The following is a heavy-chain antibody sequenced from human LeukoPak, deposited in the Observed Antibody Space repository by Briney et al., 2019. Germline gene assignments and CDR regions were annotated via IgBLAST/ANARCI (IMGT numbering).Heavy chain of an antibody. Sequence: GASVKVSCKASGGTFNSFDFSWVRQAPGQGLEWMGAIIPMFGTTNYAQKFEGRVTITTDESTSTAYLALSSLRSEDTAVYYCARFHYYDSSGYYNPYFDYWGQGTLVTVSS. V-gene: IGHV1-69*05. CDR1: GGTFNSFD. D-gene: IGHD3-22*01. CDR2: IIPMFGTT. J-gene: IGHJ4*02. CDR3: ARFHYYDSSGYYNPYFDY.